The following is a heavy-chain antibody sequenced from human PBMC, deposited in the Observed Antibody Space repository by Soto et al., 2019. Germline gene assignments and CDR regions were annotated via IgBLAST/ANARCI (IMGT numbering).Heavy chain of an antibody. V-gene: IGHV3-74*01. J-gene: IGHJ3*01. CDR1: GFTFDYYW. CDR3: ARGDRGGFDL. Sequence: EVQLVESGGGLVQPGASLRLSCAASGFTFDYYWMNWVRQAPGKGLVWVSRVHSGGTTTTYADSVKGRFTISRDNARNTVSLQMSSLRAEDTAIYYCARGDRGGFDLWGHGTMVTVSS. D-gene: IGHD3-10*01. CDR2: VHSGGTTT.